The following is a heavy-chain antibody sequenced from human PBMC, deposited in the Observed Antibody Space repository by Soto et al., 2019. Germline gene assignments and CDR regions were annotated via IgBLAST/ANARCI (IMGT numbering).Heavy chain of an antibody. CDR1: GYTFTGYA. V-gene: IGHV1-3*01. D-gene: IGHD3-16*02. J-gene: IGHJ3*02. CDR2: INAGNGNT. Sequence: QVQLVQSGAEVKKPGASVKVSCKASGYTFTGYAMHWVRQAPGQRLEWMGWINAGNGNTKYSQKFQGRVTITRDTSASTAYMELSSLRSEDTAVYYCARPHRGMITFGGVIVPDAFDIWGQGTMVTVSS. CDR3: ARPHRGMITFGGVIVPDAFDI.